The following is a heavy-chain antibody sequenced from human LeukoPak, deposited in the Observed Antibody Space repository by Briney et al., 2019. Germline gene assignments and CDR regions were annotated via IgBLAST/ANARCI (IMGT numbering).Heavy chain of an antibody. J-gene: IGHJ6*03. CDR2: ISSSSSYI. CDR3: ARGGSDHYYYYYYMDV. V-gene: IGHV3-21*01. CDR1: GFTFSSYS. D-gene: IGHD2-15*01. Sequence: GGSLRLSCAASGFTFSSYSMNWVRQAPGKGLEWVSSISSSSSYIYSADSVKGRFTISRDNAKNSLYLQMNSLRAQDTAVYYCARGGSDHYYYYYYMDVWGKGTTVTVSS.